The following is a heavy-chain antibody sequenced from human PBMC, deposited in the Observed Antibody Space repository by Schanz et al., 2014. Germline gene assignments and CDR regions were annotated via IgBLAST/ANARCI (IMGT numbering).Heavy chain of an antibody. CDR3: VREENYPSFLGYYYYMDV. CDR1: GFTFSASA. D-gene: IGHD3-10*01. Sequence: VQLVESGGGLVQPGGSLKLSCAASGFTFSASAMHWVRQAPGKGLEWAALISHDGNNKHYVDSVEGRFTISRDNSKSMLVMEMSSVRDEDTAVYYCVREENYPSFLGYYYYMDVWGKGTSVTVSS. CDR2: ISHDGNNK. V-gene: IGHV3-30-3*01. J-gene: IGHJ6*03.